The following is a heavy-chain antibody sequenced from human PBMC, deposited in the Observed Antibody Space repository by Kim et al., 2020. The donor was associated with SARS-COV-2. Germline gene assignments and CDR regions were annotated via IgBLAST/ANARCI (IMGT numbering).Heavy chain of an antibody. D-gene: IGHD4-17*01. Sequence: SPSFQGQVTISVDKSISTAYLQWSSLRASDTAIYYCARNYGDYVGRAFDIWGQGTMVTVSS. J-gene: IGHJ3*02. V-gene: IGHV5-51*01. CDR3: ARNYGDYVGRAFDI.